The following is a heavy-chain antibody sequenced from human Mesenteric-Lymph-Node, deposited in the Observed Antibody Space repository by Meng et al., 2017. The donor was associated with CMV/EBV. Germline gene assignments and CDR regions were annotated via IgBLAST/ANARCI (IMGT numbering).Heavy chain of an antibody. CDR3: ARDLLGPASPWSGHRDFYYYGMDV. Sequence: ASVKVSCKASGYTFTSYGISWVRQAPGQGLEWKGWISAYNGNTNYAQKLQGRVTMTTDTSTSTAYMELRSLRSDDTAVYYCARDLLGPASPWSGHRDFYYYGMDVWGQGTTVTVSS. J-gene: IGHJ6*02. V-gene: IGHV1-18*01. CDR1: GYTFTSYG. D-gene: IGHD3-3*01. CDR2: ISAYNGNT.